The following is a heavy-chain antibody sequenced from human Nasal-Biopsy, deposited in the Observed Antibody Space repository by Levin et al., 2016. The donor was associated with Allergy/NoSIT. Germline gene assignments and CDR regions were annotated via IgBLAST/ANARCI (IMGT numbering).Heavy chain of an antibody. J-gene: IGHJ1*01. V-gene: IGHV3-30*03. CDR1: GFTFSDYG. Sequence: GGSLRLSCAASGFTFSDYGMHWVRQAPGKGLEWVAVISYDGTNKYSADSVKGRFTISRDNSKNTLYLQMNSLNTEDTAVYYCTTNTYYYETAAFSYHFQHWGQGALVTVSS. D-gene: IGHD3-22*01. CDR2: ISYDGTNK. CDR3: TTNTYYYETAAFSYHFQH.